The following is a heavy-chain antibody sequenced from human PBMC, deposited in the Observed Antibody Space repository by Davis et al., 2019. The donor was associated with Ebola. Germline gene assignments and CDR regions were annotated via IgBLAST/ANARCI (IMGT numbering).Heavy chain of an antibody. Sequence: SETLSLTCTVSGGSISGADYFWTWIRQHPTKGLEWLGFIYNSGSTTYNPSLKSRLTISVDTSKNLFSLKVNSVTAADTAVYYCARGMDFWSGFLDYWGQGILVTVSS. V-gene: IGHV4-31*03. CDR2: IYNSGST. D-gene: IGHD3-3*01. J-gene: IGHJ4*02. CDR3: ARGMDFWSGFLDY. CDR1: GGSISGADYF.